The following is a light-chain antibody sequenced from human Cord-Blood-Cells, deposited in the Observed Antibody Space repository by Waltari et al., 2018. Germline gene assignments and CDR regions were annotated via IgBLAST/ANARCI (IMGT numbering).Light chain of an antibody. CDR2: EFS. Sequence: QSALTQPASVSGSPGQSITISSTGTSSDVGGYNYVSWYQQHPGKAPRLMIYEFSNRPSGVSNRFSGSKSGNMASLTISGLQAEDEADYYCSSYTSSSTRVFGTGTKVTVL. CDR1: SSDVGGYNY. J-gene: IGLJ1*01. V-gene: IGLV2-14*01. CDR3: SSYTSSSTRV.